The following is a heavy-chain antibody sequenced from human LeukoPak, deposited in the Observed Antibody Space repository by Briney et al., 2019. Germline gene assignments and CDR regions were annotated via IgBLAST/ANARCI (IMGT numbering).Heavy chain of an antibody. J-gene: IGHJ4*02. V-gene: IGHV3-48*01. D-gene: IGHD3-16*01. CDR3: ARGGQFMITPPID. Sequence: GGSLRLSCAASGFTFSSYSMNWVRQAPGKGLEWVSYISSSSSTIYYADSVKGRFTISRDNAKNSLYLHMNSLRAEDTAVYYCARGGQFMITPPIDWGQGTLVTVSS. CDR1: GFTFSSYS. CDR2: ISSSSSTI.